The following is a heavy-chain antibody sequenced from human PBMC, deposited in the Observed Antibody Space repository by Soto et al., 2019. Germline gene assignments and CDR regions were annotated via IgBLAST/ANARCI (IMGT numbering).Heavy chain of an antibody. CDR3: AREYGNYDSSGYYAY. D-gene: IGHD3-22*01. Sequence: WASVKVSCKTSGYSFTSYFMHWVRQAPGQGLEWMGIINPSGGSTNYAQKLQGRVSMTRDRSTSTVHMELSSLRSDDTAMYYCAREYGNYDSSGYYAYWGQGTLVTVSS. V-gene: IGHV1-46*01. CDR1: GYSFTSYF. J-gene: IGHJ4*02. CDR2: INPSGGST.